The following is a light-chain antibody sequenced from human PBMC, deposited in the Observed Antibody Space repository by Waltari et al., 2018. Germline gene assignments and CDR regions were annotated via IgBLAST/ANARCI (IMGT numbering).Light chain of an antibody. CDR1: QTVSNNY. V-gene: IGKV3-20*01. Sequence: DIVLTQSPGTLSLSAGERATLSCRASQTVSNNYLAWYQQKPGQAPGLLIYGASTRATGIQDKFRGSGVGADFTLTISRLDPEDFAMYFCQQYGSSPYTFGQGTKLE. CDR2: GAS. J-gene: IGKJ2*01. CDR3: QQYGSSPYT.